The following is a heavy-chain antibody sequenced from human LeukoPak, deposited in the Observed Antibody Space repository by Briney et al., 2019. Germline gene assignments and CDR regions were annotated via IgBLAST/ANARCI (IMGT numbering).Heavy chain of an antibody. CDR2: ITGSGDST. D-gene: IGHD2-15*01. CDR1: GFTLRYYQ. CDR3: AKAATGRYCSGGSCSSFDY. J-gene: IGHJ4*02. V-gene: IGHV3-23*01. Sequence: GGSLRLSCATSGFTLRYYQMNWVRQAPGKGLEWVSGITGSGDSTYFADSVKGRFTISRDNSKNTLYLQMNSLRVGDTAVYYCAKAATGRYCSGGSCSSFDYWGQGTLVTASS.